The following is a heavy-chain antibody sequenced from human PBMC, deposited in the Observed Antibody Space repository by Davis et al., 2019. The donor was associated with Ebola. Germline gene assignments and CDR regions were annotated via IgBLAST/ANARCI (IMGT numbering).Heavy chain of an antibody. J-gene: IGHJ6*04. CDR3: ARAGDSSSSWYYYYYGMDV. Sequence: GESLKISCKGSGYTFTGYYMHWVRQAPGQGLEWMGRINPNSGGTNYAQKFQGRVTMTRDTSISTAYMELSRLRSDDTAVYYCARAGDSSSSWYYYYYGMDVWGKGTTVTVSS. V-gene: IGHV1-2*06. D-gene: IGHD6-13*01. CDR2: INPNSGGT. CDR1: GYTFTGYY.